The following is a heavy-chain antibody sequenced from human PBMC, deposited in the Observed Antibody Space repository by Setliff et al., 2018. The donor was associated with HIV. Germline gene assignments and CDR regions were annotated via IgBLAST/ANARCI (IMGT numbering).Heavy chain of an antibody. CDR2: ISHSGTT. V-gene: IGHV4-34*01. CDR3: ARYYDFWSGFHAFDI. J-gene: IGHJ3*02. D-gene: IGHD3-3*01. Sequence: SETLSLTCVVYGGSFSGYYLSWVRQPPGKGLEWIGEISHSGTTTYSPSLESRVSISPDTSKNQFSLKLSSVTAADTAVYYCARYYDFWSGFHAFDIWGQGTMVTVSS. CDR1: GGSFSGYY.